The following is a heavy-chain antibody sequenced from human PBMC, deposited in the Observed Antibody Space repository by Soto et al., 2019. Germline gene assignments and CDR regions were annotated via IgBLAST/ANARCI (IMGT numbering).Heavy chain of an antibody. CDR2: IRNRANSYTT. D-gene: IGHD1-26*01. Sequence: EAQLVESGGGLVQPGGSLRLSCAVSGFIFSDHYMDWVRQAPGKGLEWVGRIRNRANSYTTEYAASVKGRFTISRDDSKNSRDLQMNSLKTEDTAMYYCGRRGTSGSVGHDYWGQGNLVTVSS. CDR3: GRRGTSGSVGHDY. J-gene: IGHJ4*02. CDR1: GFIFSDHY. V-gene: IGHV3-72*01.